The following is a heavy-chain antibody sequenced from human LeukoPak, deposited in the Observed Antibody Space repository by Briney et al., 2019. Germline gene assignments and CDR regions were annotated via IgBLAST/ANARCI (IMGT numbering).Heavy chain of an antibody. CDR2: INHSGNT. CDR1: GGSFSGYY. J-gene: IGHJ4*02. V-gene: IGHV4-34*01. Sequence: SETLSLTCAVYGGSFSGYYWSWIRQPPGKGLEWIWEINHSGNTNYNPSLKSRVTISVDTSKNQFSLKLSSLTAADTAVYYCARGVDYYGVWGQGTLVTVSS. CDR3: ARGVDYYGV. D-gene: IGHD3-10*01.